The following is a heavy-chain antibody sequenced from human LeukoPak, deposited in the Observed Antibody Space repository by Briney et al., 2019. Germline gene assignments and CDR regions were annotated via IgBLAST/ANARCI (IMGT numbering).Heavy chain of an antibody. V-gene: IGHV3-7*01. CDR2: MKKDGSET. CDR3: GRHRSGSGAYFIDY. J-gene: IGHJ4*02. D-gene: IGHD3-10*01. Sequence: GGSLRLSCVVSGFTFSSYSMVWVRQAPGKGLQWVANMKKDGSETKYVESVKGRFTISRDNAKNSLYLQMNSLRAEDTAVYYCGRHRSGSGAYFIDYWGQGTLVSVSS. CDR1: GFTFSSYS.